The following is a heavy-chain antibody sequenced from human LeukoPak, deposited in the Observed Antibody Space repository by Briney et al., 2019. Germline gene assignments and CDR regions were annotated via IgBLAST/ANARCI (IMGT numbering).Heavy chain of an antibody. CDR1: GDSTSSSTYY. D-gene: IGHD5-12*01. Sequence: SETLSLTCTVSGDSTSSSTYYWDWTRQAPGKGLEWIGNIYDSGTTHYNPSLKSRVTISGDTSKNQFSLKLNSVTAADTAIYYCATHRRSGSGGSENALEIWGQGTMVTVSS. CDR2: IYDSGTT. CDR3: ATHRRSGSGGSENALEI. V-gene: IGHV4-39*01. J-gene: IGHJ3*02.